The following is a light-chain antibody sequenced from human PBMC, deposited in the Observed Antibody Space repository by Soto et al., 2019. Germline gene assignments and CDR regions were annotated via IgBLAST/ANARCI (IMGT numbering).Light chain of an antibody. Sequence: QSVLTQPPSASGTPGQRVTISWSGSSSNIGSNTVNWYQQLPGTAPKLLIYSNNHRPSGVPDRFSGSKSGTSASLAISGLQSEDEADYYCAACDDSLNGPVFGGGTQLTVL. CDR3: AACDDSLNGPV. CDR1: SSNIGSNT. CDR2: SNN. J-gene: IGLJ2*01. V-gene: IGLV1-44*01.